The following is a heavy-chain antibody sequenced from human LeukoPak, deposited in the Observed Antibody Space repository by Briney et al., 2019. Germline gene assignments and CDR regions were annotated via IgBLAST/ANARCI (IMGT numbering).Heavy chain of an antibody. CDR2: IYPGDSDT. D-gene: IGHD3-10*01. Sequence: GESLKISCKGSGYSFTSYWIGWVRQMPGKGLEWMGIIYPGDSDTRYSPSFQGQVTISADKSISTAYLQWSSLKASDTAMYYCARHQDYCGSGSYYNSLSYGMDVWGQGTTVTVSS. J-gene: IGHJ6*02. CDR1: GYSFTSYW. CDR3: ARHQDYCGSGSYYNSLSYGMDV. V-gene: IGHV5-51*01.